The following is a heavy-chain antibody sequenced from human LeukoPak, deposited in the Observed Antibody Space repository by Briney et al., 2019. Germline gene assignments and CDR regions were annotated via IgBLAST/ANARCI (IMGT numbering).Heavy chain of an antibody. D-gene: IGHD3-10*01. CDR1: GYTFTSYY. CDR2: INPNSGGT. CDR3: ARAFSGFGDY. V-gene: IGHV1-2*02. J-gene: IGHJ4*02. Sequence: ASVKVSCKASGYTFTSYYMHWVRQAPGQGLEWMGWINPNSGGTNYAQKFQGRVTMTRDTSISAAYMELSRLRSVDTAVYYCARAFSGFGDYWGQGTLVTVSS.